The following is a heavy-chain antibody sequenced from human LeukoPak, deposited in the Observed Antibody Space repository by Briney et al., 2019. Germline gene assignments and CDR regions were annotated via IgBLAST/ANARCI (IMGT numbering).Heavy chain of an antibody. J-gene: IGHJ4*02. CDR3: ARERWLQLWYFDY. Sequence: PGGSLRLSCAASGFSFSNDWMSWVRQAPGKGLEWVANIKQDGSEKYYVDSVKGRFTISRDNARNSLYLQMNSLRAEDTAMCYCARERWLQLWYFDYWGQGTLVTVSS. CDR2: IKQDGSEK. CDR1: GFSFSNDW. V-gene: IGHV3-7*04. D-gene: IGHD5-24*01.